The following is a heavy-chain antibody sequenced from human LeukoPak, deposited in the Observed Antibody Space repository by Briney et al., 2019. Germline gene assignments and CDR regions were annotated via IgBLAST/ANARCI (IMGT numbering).Heavy chain of an antibody. CDR3: ARPRGCGSARCNYFDY. D-gene: IGHD2-2*01. V-gene: IGHV3-48*01. CDR2: ISSSSSTI. Sequence: PGGSLRLSCAASGFTFSSYSMNWVRQAPGKGLEWVSYISSSSSTIYYADSVKGRFTISRDNAKNSLYLQMNSLRAEDTAVYYCARPRGCGSARCNYFDYWGQGTLVTVSS. J-gene: IGHJ4*02. CDR1: GFTFSSYS.